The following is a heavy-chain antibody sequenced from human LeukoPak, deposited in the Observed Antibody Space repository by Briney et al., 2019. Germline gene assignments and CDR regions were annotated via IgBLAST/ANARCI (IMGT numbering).Heavy chain of an antibody. CDR1: GFRFSTFW. D-gene: IGHD6-25*01. CDR2: INQNGGVK. V-gene: IGHV3-7*01. J-gene: IGHJ5*02. Sequence: GGSLRLSCAASGFRFSTFWMSWVRQAPGKGLDWVANINQNGGVKHYVDSAKGRFTISRDNAKNSLFLQMTSLRADDTAIYYCATSDDAAGTSWGQGTLVTVSS. CDR3: ATSDDAAGTS.